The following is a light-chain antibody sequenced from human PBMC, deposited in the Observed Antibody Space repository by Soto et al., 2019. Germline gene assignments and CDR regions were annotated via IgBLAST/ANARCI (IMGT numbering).Light chain of an antibody. J-gene: IGKJ4*01. Sequence: DIPMTQSPSSLSASVGDRVTITGRASQSISSYLNWYQQKPGKAPKLLMYAASSLQSGVPTRFGGSGSGTDFTLTISSLQPEDFATYYCQQSYSTPLTFGGGTKVDIK. CDR1: QSISSY. CDR3: QQSYSTPLT. CDR2: AAS. V-gene: IGKV1-39*01.